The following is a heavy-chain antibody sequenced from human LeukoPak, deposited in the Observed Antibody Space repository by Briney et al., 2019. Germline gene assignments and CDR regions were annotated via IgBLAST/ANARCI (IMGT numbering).Heavy chain of an antibody. J-gene: IGHJ4*02. D-gene: IGHD3-22*01. CDR3: AKDLELDSSGYYLGFDY. V-gene: IGHV3-23*01. CDR2: ISGSGGST. CDR1: GFTFSSYA. Sequence: PGASLRLSCAASGFTFSSYAMSWVRQAPGKGLEWVSAISGSGGSTYYADSVKGRFTISRDNSKNTLYLQMNSLRAEDTAVYYCAKDLELDSSGYYLGFDYWGQGTLVTVSS.